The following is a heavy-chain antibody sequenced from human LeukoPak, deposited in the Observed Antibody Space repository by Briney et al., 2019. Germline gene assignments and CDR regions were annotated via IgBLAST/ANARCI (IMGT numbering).Heavy chain of an antibody. V-gene: IGHV4-4*09. CDR3: ARPHSSGWYGAFDY. D-gene: IGHD6-19*01. CDR2: IYSSGST. J-gene: IGHJ4*02. CDR1: DGSISGFY. Sequence: SETLSLTCTVSDGSISGFYWSWIRQPPGKGLEWIGYIYSSGSTNYNPSLKSRVTISVDTSKIQFSLKLSSVTAADTAVYYCARPHSSGWYGAFDYWGQGTLVTVSS.